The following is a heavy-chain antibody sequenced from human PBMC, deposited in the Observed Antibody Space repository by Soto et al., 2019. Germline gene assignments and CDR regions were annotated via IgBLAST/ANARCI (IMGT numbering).Heavy chain of an antibody. V-gene: IGHV3-74*01. J-gene: IGHJ3*01. CDR3: VPPLDFGV. CDR2: ISSDGSSS. D-gene: IGHD3-10*01. Sequence: PGGSLRLSCAVSGFTFSSYWMHWVRQAPGKGLVWVSYISSDGSSSTYADSVKGRFTISRDNTKNTVYLQMNSLRAEDTAVYYCVPPLDFGVWGQGTMVTVS. CDR1: GFTFSSYW.